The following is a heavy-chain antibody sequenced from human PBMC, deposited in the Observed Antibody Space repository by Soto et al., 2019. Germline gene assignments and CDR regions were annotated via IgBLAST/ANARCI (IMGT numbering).Heavy chain of an antibody. D-gene: IGHD2-2*01. CDR3: ARHISTFRYYYYAMDV. CDR1: GYTFTDYW. CDR2: IYPGDSDT. V-gene: IGHV5-51*01. Sequence: PGESLKISCKGSGYTFTDYWIGWVRQLPGKGLEWMGIIYPGDSDTRYSPSFQGRVTITVDKSTNTAYLQWNTLRASDTAMYYCARHISTFRYYYYAMDVWGQGTTVTLSS. J-gene: IGHJ6*02.